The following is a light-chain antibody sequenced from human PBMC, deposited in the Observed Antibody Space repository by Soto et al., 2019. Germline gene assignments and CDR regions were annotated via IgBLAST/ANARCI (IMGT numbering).Light chain of an antibody. CDR2: DVT. CDR1: SNDIGGYNF. J-gene: IGLJ1*01. CDR3: NSYSGGNTLYV. V-gene: IGLV2-14*01. Sequence: QSALTQPASVAGSPGQSITIPCNGTSNDIGGYNFVSWFQQHPGKAPKRLICDVTRRPSGVSDRFSGSKSGNTASLTISGLQAEDEADYYCNSYSGGNTLYVFGSGTTLTVL.